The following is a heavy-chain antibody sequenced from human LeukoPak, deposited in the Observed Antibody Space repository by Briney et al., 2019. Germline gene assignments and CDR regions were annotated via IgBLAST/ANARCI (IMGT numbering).Heavy chain of an antibody. CDR2: IYYSGST. V-gene: IGHV4-59*01. CDR1: GGSISSYY. CDR3: ARVPDFWSGWGAYAFDI. J-gene: IGHJ3*02. D-gene: IGHD3-3*01. Sequence: SETLSLTCTVSGGSISSYYWSWIRQPPGKGLEWIGYIYYSGSTNYNPSLKSRVTISVDTSKNQFSLKLSSVTAADTAVYYCARVPDFWSGWGAYAFDIWGQGTMVTVSS.